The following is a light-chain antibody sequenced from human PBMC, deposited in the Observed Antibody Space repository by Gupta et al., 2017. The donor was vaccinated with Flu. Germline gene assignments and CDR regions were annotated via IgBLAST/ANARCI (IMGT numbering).Light chain of an antibody. Sequence: DIQMTQSPSTLSASVGDRVTITCRASQSISSWLAWYQQKPGKAPKLLIYKASSLESGVPSRFSGSGSGTEFTLTISSLQPDDFATYYCQQENSYNNIFGQGTKMEIK. CDR1: QSISSW. V-gene: IGKV1-5*03. J-gene: IGKJ2*01. CDR3: QQENSYNNI. CDR2: KAS.